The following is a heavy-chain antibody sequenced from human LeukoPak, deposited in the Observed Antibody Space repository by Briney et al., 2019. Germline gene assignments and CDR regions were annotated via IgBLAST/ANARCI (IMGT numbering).Heavy chain of an antibody. CDR2: IIPIFGTA. Sequence: SVKVSCKASGGTFSSYAISWVRQAPGQGLEWMGGIIPIFGTANYAQKFQGRVTITADESTSTAYMELSSLRSEDTAVYYCARVPIGYCSGGSCYYWFDPWGQGTLVTVSS. D-gene: IGHD2-15*01. J-gene: IGHJ5*02. CDR1: GGTFSSYA. CDR3: ARVPIGYCSGGSCYYWFDP. V-gene: IGHV1-69*13.